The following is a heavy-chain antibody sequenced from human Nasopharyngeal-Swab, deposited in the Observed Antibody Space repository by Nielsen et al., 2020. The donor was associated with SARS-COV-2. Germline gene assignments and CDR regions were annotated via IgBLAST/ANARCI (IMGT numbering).Heavy chain of an antibody. Sequence: VRQAPGKGLFWVSTISDSGDTTFYADSVKGRFTISRDNSKNTLYLQMNSLRAEDTAVYYCARVEAGGEWELLPYYYYYMDVWGKGTTVTVSS. V-gene: IGHV3-23*01. J-gene: IGHJ6*03. CDR2: ISDSGDTT. D-gene: IGHD1-26*01. CDR3: ARVEAGGEWELLPYYYYYMDV.